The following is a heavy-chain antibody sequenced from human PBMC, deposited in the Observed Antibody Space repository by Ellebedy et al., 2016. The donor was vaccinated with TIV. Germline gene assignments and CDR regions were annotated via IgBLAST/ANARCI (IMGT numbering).Heavy chain of an antibody. J-gene: IGHJ4*02. CDR1: GFTFSNYA. V-gene: IGHV3-30*03. Sequence: GESLKISCAASGFTFSNYAMGWVRQAPGKGLEWVALISYDGSDKYYADSVKGRFTISRDNSKNSLYLQMNNLRAEDTAVYYCARDTLVGVTDSYFDYWGQGTLVTVSS. CDR3: ARDTLVGVTDSYFDY. CDR2: ISYDGSDK. D-gene: IGHD1-26*01.